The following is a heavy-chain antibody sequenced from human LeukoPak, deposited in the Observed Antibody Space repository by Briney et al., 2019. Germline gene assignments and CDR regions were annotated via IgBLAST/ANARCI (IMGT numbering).Heavy chain of an antibody. CDR2: MEYSGST. D-gene: IGHD6-19*01. Sequence: SETLSLTCSVSGGSISGYYWSWIRQPPGKGLEWIAYMEYSGSTRYNPSLQSRVTISVDTSKNQFFLKLSSVTAADTAVYYCARQGSSGWYIGAFDIWGQGTMVTVSS. CDR1: GGSISGYY. V-gene: IGHV4-59*08. J-gene: IGHJ3*02. CDR3: ARQGSSGWYIGAFDI.